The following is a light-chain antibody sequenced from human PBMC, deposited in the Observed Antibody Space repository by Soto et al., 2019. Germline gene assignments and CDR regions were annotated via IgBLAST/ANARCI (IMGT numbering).Light chain of an antibody. CDR2: GAS. J-gene: IGKJ5*01. CDR3: QQYGTSSLT. Sequence: EIVLTQSPGTLSLSPGERATLSCRASQTVTNNYLAWYQQKPGQAPRLLIHGASNRATAIPDRFSGSGSGTDVTLTISRLEPEDFAVYYCQQYGTSSLTFGQGTRLEIK. CDR1: QTVTNNY. V-gene: IGKV3-20*01.